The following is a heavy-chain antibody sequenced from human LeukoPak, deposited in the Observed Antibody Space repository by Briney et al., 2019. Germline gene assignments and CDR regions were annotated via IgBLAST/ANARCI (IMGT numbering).Heavy chain of an antibody. CDR2: IYSSGST. D-gene: IGHD2-15*01. V-gene: IGHV4-4*07. Sequence: SETLSLTCTVSGGSISSYYWTWIRQPAGKGLEWIGRIYSSGSTNYNPSLKSRVTISVDTSKNQFSLRVISVTAADTAVYYCARQVVAAATTFDYWGQGTLVTVSS. CDR1: GGSISSYY. J-gene: IGHJ4*02. CDR3: ARQVVAAATTFDY.